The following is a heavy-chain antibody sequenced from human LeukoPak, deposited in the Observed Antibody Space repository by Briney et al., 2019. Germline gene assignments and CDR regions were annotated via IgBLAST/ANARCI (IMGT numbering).Heavy chain of an antibody. CDR3: VTSHNWNYGGVHY. CDR1: GFTFSTHW. V-gene: IGHV3-15*01. D-gene: IGHD1-7*01. Sequence: PGGSLRLSCAASGFTFSTHWMSWVRQAPGKGLEWVGRIKNKEDGETTDYGAPVQGRFTISRDDSKNTLYLQINRLETEDTAVYYCVTSHNWNYGGVHYWGQGTLVIVSS. J-gene: IGHJ4*02. CDR2: IKNKEDGETT.